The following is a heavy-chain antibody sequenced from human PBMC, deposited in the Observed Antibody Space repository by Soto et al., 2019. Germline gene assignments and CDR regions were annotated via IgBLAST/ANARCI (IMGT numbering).Heavy chain of an antibody. V-gene: IGHV1-18*01. CDR3: ARGRYGDY. CDR1: GYTFTTYG. J-gene: IGHJ4*02. CDR2: ISAPNGNT. Sequence: QVHLVQSGAEVKKPGASVKVSCKGSGYTFTTYGITWVRQAPGQGLEWMGWISAPNGNTNYAQKLQGRVTVTRDPSTITAYMELRSLRSDDTAVYYCARGRYGDYWGQGARVTVSS. D-gene: IGHD1-1*01.